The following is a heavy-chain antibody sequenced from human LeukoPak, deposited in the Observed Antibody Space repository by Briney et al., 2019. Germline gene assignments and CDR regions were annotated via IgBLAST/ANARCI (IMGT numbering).Heavy chain of an antibody. V-gene: IGHV4-61*02. CDR2: IYTSGST. CDR3: ARDRKPGNWFDP. J-gene: IGHJ5*02. Sequence: SETLSLTCTVSGGSISSGSYYWSWIRQPAGKGLEWIGRIYTSGSTNYNPSLKSRVTISVDTSKNQFSLKLSSVTAADMAVYYCARDRKPGNWFDPWGQGTLVTVSS. D-gene: IGHD1-14*01. CDR1: GGSISSGSYY.